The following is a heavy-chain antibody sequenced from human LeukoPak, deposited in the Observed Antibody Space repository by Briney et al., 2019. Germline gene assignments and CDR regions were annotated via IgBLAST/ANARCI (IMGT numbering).Heavy chain of an antibody. CDR3: ARASYSTHAFDI. CDR1: GFTFRSFG. D-gene: IGHD2-21*01. V-gene: IGHV3-30*02. CDR2: IRYDGSEK. J-gene: IGHJ3*02. Sequence: GGSLRLSCAASGFTFRSFGVHWVRQAPGKGLEWVAFIRYDGSEKYYADSVKGRFTISRDNSKNTLYLQMNSLRAGDTAVYYCARASYSTHAFDIWGQGTMVTVSS.